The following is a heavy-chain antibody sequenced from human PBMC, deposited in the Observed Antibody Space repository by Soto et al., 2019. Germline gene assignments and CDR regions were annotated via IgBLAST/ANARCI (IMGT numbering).Heavy chain of an antibody. CDR2: IKSKTDGGTT. D-gene: IGHD3-22*01. J-gene: IGHJ6*02. V-gene: IGHV3-15*07. Sequence: GGSLRLSCAASGFTFSNAWMNWVRQAPGKGLERVGRIKSKTDGGTTDYAAPVKGRFTISRDDSKNTLYLQMNSLKTEDTAVYYCTTDFYDSSDNYYYGMDVWGQGTTVTVSS. CDR3: TTDFYDSSDNYYYGMDV. CDR1: GFTFSNAW.